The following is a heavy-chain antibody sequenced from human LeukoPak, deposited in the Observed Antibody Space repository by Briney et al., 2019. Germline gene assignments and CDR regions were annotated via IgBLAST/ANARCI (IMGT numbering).Heavy chain of an antibody. CDR2: IIPIFGTA. Sequence: ASVKVSCKASGGTFSSYAISWVRQAPGQGPEWMGGIIPIFGTANYAQKFQGRVTITADESTSTAYMELSSLRSEDTAVYYCARGQIQAHCSSTSCYFGSWFDPWGQGTLVTVSS. V-gene: IGHV1-69*13. D-gene: IGHD2-2*01. J-gene: IGHJ5*02. CDR3: ARGQIQAHCSSTSCYFGSWFDP. CDR1: GGTFSSYA.